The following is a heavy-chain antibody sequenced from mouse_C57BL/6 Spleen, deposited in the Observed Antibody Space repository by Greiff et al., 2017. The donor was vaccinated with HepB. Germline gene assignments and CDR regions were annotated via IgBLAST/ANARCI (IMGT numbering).Heavy chain of an antibody. D-gene: IGHD2-3*01. CDR3: ARLEWLLHYAMDY. CDR1: GYTFTSYW. Sequence: QVQLQQPGAELVKPGASVKLSCKASGYTFTSYWMHWVKQRPGQGLEWIGMIHPNSGSTNYNEKFKSKATLTVDKSSSTAYMQLSSLTSEDSAVYYCARLEWLLHYAMDYWGQGTSVTVSS. V-gene: IGHV1-64*01. J-gene: IGHJ4*01. CDR2: IHPNSGST.